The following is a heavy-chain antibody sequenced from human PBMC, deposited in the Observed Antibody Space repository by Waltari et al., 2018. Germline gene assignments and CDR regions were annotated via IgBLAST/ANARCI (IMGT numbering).Heavy chain of an antibody. J-gene: IGHJ3*01. CDR1: GYRFTGYY. CDR2: SDPNSGGT. CDR3: ARDHSSYDFYAFDF. D-gene: IGHD3-3*01. Sequence: QVQLVQSGAEVKKPGSSVRVSCKASGYRFTGYYMHWVRQAPGQGLEWMGRSDPNSGGTNYAQKFQGRVTMTRDMSISTAYMDLSGLRSDDTARYYCARDHSSYDFYAFDFWGQGTVVTVSS. V-gene: IGHV1-2*06.